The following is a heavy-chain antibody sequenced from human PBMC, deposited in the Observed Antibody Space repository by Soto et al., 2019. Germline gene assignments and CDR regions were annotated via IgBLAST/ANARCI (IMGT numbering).Heavy chain of an antibody. Sequence: FGPTLVNPTQTLTLTCSFYGFSLSTSGVGVGWVRQSPGKALEWLALIYWSGDEHYRPSLRSRLTITKDTSKNQVVLIMTNMDPVDTATYYCARGLATLPVFAFDVWGQGTTVTVSS. CDR3: ARGLATLPVFAFDV. J-gene: IGHJ3*01. CDR2: IYWSGDE. D-gene: IGHD6-6*01. V-gene: IGHV2-5*01. CDR1: GFSLSTSGVG.